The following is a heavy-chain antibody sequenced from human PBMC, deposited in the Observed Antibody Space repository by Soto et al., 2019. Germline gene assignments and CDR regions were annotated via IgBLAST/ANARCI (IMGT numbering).Heavy chain of an antibody. V-gene: IGHV4-34*01. D-gene: IGHD3-10*01. J-gene: IGHJ3*02. CDR2: INHSGST. CDR1: GGSFSGYY. Sequence: SETLSLTCAVYGGSFSGYYWSWIRQPPGKGLEWIGEINHSGSTNYNPSLKSRVTISVDTSKNQFSLKLSSVTAADTAVYYCARGMLDLPPPVVRGVIIKGAFDIWGQGTMVTVSS. CDR3: ARGMLDLPPPVVRGVIIKGAFDI.